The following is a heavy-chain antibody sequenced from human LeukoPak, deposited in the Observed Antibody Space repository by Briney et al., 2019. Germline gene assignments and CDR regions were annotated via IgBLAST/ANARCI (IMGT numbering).Heavy chain of an antibody. J-gene: IGHJ5*02. V-gene: IGHV4-34*01. CDR2: INHSGST. CDR3: ARSHYYDSSGSQNNWFDP. Sequence: SETLSLTCAVYRGSFSGYFWSWIRQPPGKGLEWIGEINHSGSTNYNPSLKSRVTILVDTSKNQFSLKLSSVTAADTAIYYCARSHYYDSSGSQNNWFDPWGQGTLVTVSS. D-gene: IGHD3-22*01. CDR1: RGSFSGYF.